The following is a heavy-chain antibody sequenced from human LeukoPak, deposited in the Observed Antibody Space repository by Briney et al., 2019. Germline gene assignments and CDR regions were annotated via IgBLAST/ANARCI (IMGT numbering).Heavy chain of an antibody. CDR2: IRYDGSNK. CDR1: GFTFSSYG. CDR3: AKARGVGYCSGGSCYEIDY. V-gene: IGHV3-30*02. J-gene: IGHJ4*02. D-gene: IGHD2-15*01. Sequence: PGGSLRLSCAASGFTFSSYGMHWVRQAPGKGLEWVAFIRYDGSNKYYADSVKGRFTISRDNSKNTLYLQMNSLRAEDTAVYYCAKARGVGYCSGGSCYEIDYWGQGTLVTVSS.